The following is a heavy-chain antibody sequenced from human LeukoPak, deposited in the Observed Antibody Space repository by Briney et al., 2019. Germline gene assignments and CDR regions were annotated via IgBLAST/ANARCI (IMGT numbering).Heavy chain of an antibody. Sequence: GESLKISCKGSGYSFTSYWIGWVRHMPGKGLEWIGIIYPGDSDTRYSPSFQGQVTISADKSTSTASLQWSSLKASDTAMYYCARPPVGSKTQCESSGYAFDIWGQGTMVTVSS. CDR3: ARPPVGSKTQCESSGYAFDI. J-gene: IGHJ3*02. CDR2: IYPGDSDT. CDR1: GYSFTSYW. D-gene: IGHD3-22*01. V-gene: IGHV5-51*01.